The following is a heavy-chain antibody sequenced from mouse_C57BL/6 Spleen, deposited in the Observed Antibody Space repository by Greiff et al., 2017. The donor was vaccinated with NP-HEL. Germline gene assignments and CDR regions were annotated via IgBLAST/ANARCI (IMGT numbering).Heavy chain of an antibody. Sequence: EVQLQQSGPELVKPGASVKLSCKASGYSFTGYYMNWVKQSPEKSLEWIGEINPSTGGTTYNQKFKAKATLTVDKSSSTAYMQLKSLTSEDSADYYGACITTNFDYWGQGTTLTVSS. CDR1: GYSFTGYY. J-gene: IGHJ2*01. V-gene: IGHV1-42*01. CDR3: ACITTNFDY. CDR2: INPSTGGT. D-gene: IGHD1-1*01.